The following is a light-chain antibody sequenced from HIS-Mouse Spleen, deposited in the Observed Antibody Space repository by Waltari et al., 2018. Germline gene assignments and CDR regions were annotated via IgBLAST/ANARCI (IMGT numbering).Light chain of an antibody. CDR1: ALPKKC. V-gene: IGLV3-10*01. CDR3: YSTDSSGNHRV. Sequence: SYELKQPPPVSVSPGQTARIPCPGDALPKKCAYWYQQKAGQAPVLVIYEDSKRPSGIPERFSGSSSGTMATLTISGAQVEDEADYYCYSTDSSGNHRVFGGGTKLTVL. CDR2: EDS. J-gene: IGLJ2*01.